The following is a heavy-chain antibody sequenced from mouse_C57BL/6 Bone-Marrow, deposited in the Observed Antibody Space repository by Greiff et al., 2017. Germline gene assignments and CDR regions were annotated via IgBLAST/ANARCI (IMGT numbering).Heavy chain of an antibody. D-gene: IGHD1-1*01. V-gene: IGHV5-17*01. CDR3: ATLYYSGSSRYWYFDV. Sequence: EVKLVESGGGLVKPGGSLTLSCAASGFTFSDYGMHWVRQAPEKGLEWVAYISSGSSTVYSADTVKCRFTISRDTAKNTLFLQITSLRSEGTAMYYCATLYYSGSSRYWYFDVWGTGTTVTVSS. J-gene: IGHJ1*03. CDR1: GFTFSDYG. CDR2: ISSGSSTV.